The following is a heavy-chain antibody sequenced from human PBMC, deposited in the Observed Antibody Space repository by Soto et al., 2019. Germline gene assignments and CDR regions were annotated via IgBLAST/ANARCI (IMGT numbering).Heavy chain of an antibody. CDR2: IYYSGST. J-gene: IGHJ4*02. D-gene: IGHD3-22*01. CDR3: ARWEDSSGYRY. V-gene: IGHV4-59*01. CDR1: GGSISSYY. Sequence: KPSETLSLTCTVSGGSISSYYWTWIRQSPGKGLEWIGYIYYSGSTNYNPSLESRATISVDTSKNQFSLNLRSATAADTALYYCARWEDSSGYRYWGQGTLVTVSS.